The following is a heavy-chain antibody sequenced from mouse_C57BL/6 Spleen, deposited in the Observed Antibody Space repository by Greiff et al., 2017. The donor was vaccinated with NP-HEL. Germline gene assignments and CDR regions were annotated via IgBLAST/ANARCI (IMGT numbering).Heavy chain of an antibody. CDR1: GYTFTSYW. D-gene: IGHD1-1*01. CDR3: ARRWGITTVVGGDAMDY. Sequence: VQLQQPGAELVKPGASVKMSCKASGYTFTSYWITWVKQRPGQGLEWIGDIYPGSGSTNYNEKFKSKATLTVDTSSSTAYMQLSSLTSEDSAVYYCARRWGITTVVGGDAMDYWGQGTSVTVSS. J-gene: IGHJ4*01. CDR2: IYPGSGST. V-gene: IGHV1-55*01.